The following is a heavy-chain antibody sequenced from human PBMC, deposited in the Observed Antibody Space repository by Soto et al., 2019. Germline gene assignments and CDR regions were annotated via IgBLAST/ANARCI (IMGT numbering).Heavy chain of an antibody. D-gene: IGHD3-3*01. J-gene: IGHJ4*02. CDR3: AHRVLRTVFGLVMTTAIYFDF. V-gene: IGHV2-5*02. Sequence: QITLNESGPTQVKPRQTLTLTCTFSGFSLTTSGVGVGWIRQSPGKAPEWLALIYWDDEKRYSPSLKSRLTITKDTSKNQVVLTMADLDPADTATYYCAHRVLRTVFGLVMTTAIYFDFWGQGTPVAVSS. CDR2: IYWDDEK. CDR1: GFSLTTSGVG.